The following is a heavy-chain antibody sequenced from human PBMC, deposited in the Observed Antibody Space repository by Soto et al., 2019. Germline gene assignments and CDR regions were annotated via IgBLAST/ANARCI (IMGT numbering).Heavy chain of an antibody. Sequence: ASVKVSCKASGYTFTSYGISWVRQAPGQGLEWMGWINPNSGGTNYAQKFQGWVTMTRDTSISTAYMELSRLRSDDTAVYYCARDRRGRAFDIWGQGTMVTVSS. CDR3: ARDRRGRAFDI. V-gene: IGHV1-2*04. D-gene: IGHD3-16*01. CDR2: INPNSGGT. J-gene: IGHJ3*02. CDR1: GYTFTSYG.